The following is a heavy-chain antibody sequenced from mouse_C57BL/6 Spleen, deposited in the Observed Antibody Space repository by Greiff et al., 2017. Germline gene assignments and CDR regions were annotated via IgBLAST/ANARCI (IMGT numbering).Heavy chain of an antibody. CDR3: ARSGGSAPHWYCDV. V-gene: IGHV1-63*01. CDR1: GYTFTHYW. CDR2: IYPGGGYP. Sequence: VQLQQSGAELVRPGTSVKMSCKASGYTFTHYWLGWAKQRPGHGLEWIGDIYPGGGYPNYNEKFKGKATMTADKSSSTAYMQFSSLTSEDSAIYYCARSGGSAPHWYCDVWGTGTTVTVAS. J-gene: IGHJ1*03. D-gene: IGHD1-1*01.